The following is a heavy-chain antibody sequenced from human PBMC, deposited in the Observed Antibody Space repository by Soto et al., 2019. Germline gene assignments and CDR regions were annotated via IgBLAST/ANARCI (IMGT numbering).Heavy chain of an antibody. CDR2: INHSGSS. CDR1: GGSCSGYY. Sequence: SETLSLTCAVYGGSCSGYYWTWIRQPPGTGLEWIGEINHSGSSNYNPSLKSRVTISVDTSKNQFSLKLTSVTAADTAVYYCARDKITGLFDYWGQGTLVTVSS. V-gene: IGHV4-34*01. D-gene: IGHD2-8*02. J-gene: IGHJ4*02. CDR3: ARDKITGLFDY.